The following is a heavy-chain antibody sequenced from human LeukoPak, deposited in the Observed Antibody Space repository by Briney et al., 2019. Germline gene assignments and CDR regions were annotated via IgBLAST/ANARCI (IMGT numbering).Heavy chain of an antibody. CDR2: ISYDGSKK. CDR1: GFTFSSYA. J-gene: IGHJ6*02. CDR3: AKDYSNPYTMDV. Sequence: TGGSLRLSCAASGFTFSSYAMHWVRQAPGKALEWVAVISYDGSKKYYADSVKGRFTISRDNSNNTLFLQMNSLRAEDTAVYYCAKDYSNPYTMDVWGQGTTVTVSS. D-gene: IGHD3-10*01. V-gene: IGHV3-30-3*01.